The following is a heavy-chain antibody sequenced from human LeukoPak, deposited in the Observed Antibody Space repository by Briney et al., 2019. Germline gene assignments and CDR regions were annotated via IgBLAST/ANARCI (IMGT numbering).Heavy chain of an antibody. CDR1: GDSINSLDL. J-gene: IGHJ4*02. Sequence: SGTLSLTCTVSGDSINSLDLWSWVRQPPGKGLEWIGEMYLSGTTHSNPSVKSRVTISIDKSKNQFFLNLSFVTAADTAVYYCAGLVGRYSSGLYYYYFDYWGQGTLVTVSP. CDR2: MYLSGTT. V-gene: IGHV4-4*02. CDR3: AGLVGRYSSGLYYYYFDY. D-gene: IGHD3-22*01.